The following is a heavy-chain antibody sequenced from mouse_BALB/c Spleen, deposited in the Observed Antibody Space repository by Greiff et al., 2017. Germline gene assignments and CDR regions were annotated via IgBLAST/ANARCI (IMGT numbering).Heavy chain of an antibody. V-gene: IGHV1-80*01. D-gene: IGHD2-4*01. CDR2: IYPGDGDT. Sequence: VQLQQSGAELVRPGSSVKISCKASGYAFSSYWMNWVKQRPGLGLEWIGQIYPGDGDTNYNGKFKGKATLTADKSSSTAYMQLSSLTSEDSAVYFCARCYDYDNAMDYWGQGTSVTVSS. CDR3: ARCYDYDNAMDY. CDR1: GYAFSSYW. J-gene: IGHJ4*01.